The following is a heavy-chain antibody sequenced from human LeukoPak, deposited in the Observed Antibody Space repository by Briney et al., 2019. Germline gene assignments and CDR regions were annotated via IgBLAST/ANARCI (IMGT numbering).Heavy chain of an antibody. V-gene: IGHV3-21*04. CDR1: GFTFCSIT. CDR3: AKAAAGINLLY. J-gene: IGHJ4*02. CDR2: ISTTSLNT. Sequence: PGGSLRLSCAASGFTFCSITMDCDRQAPGKGLQWVSVISTTSLNTYYADSVKGRFTISRDNAKNSLYLQMNSLRAENTAVYSCAKAAAGINLLYWRQGTLVTVSS. D-gene: IGHD6-13*01.